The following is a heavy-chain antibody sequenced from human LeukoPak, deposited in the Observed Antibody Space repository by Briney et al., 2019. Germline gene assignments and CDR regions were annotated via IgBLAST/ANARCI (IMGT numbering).Heavy chain of an antibody. CDR1: GGSFSGYY. V-gene: IGHV4-34*01. J-gene: IGHJ3*02. CDR3: ARVAARITMIVVVRGPPDI. CDR2: INHSGST. Sequence: PSETLSLTCAVYGGSFSGYYWSWIRQPPGKGLEWIGEINHSGSTNYNPSLKSRVTISVDTSKNQFSLKLSSVTAADTAVCYCARVAARITMIVVVRGPPDIWGQGTMVTVSS. D-gene: IGHD3-22*01.